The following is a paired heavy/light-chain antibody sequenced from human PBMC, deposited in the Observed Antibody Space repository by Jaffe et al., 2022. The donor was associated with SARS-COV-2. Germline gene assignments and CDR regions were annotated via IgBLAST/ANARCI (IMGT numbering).Light chain of an antibody. Sequence: DIVMTQSPDSLAVSLGERATINCKSSQSVLYRSNKKNYLAWYQQKPGQPPKLLIYWASTRESGVPDRFSGSGSGTDFTLTISSLQPEDVAVYYCQQYFTTLITFGQGTRLEIK. CDR3: QQYFTTLIT. CDR1: QSVLYRSNKKNY. V-gene: IGKV4-1*01. CDR2: WAS. J-gene: IGKJ5*01.
Heavy chain of an antibody. J-gene: IGHJ3*02. Sequence: QIQLVQSGAEVKKPGASVKVSCTASGYAFANYGISWVRQAPGQGLEWMGWISTYNGDTNYAQKLQGRVTMTTDPSTSTAYMELRSLRSDDTAVYYCARDFSFTRVRGDAKNAFDMWGQGTMVTVSS. CDR1: GYAFANYG. V-gene: IGHV1-18*01. D-gene: IGHD3-10*01. CDR2: ISTYNGDT. CDR3: ARDFSFTRVRGDAKNAFDM.